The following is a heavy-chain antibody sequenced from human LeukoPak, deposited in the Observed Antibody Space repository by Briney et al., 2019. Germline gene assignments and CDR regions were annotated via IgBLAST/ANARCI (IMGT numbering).Heavy chain of an antibody. Sequence: GGSLRLSCAASGFTFSSYGMHWVRQAPGKGLEWVAVISYDGSNKYYADSVKGRFTISRDNSKNTLYLQMNSLRAEDTAVYYCARNQWAYGDYENWFDPWGQGTLVTVSS. CDR2: ISYDGSNK. CDR1: GFTFSSYG. J-gene: IGHJ5*02. CDR3: ARNQWAYGDYENWFDP. D-gene: IGHD4-17*01. V-gene: IGHV3-30*03.